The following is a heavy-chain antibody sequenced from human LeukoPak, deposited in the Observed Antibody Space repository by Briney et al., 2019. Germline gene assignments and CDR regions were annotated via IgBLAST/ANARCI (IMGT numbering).Heavy chain of an antibody. Sequence: SSETLSLTCTVSGGSISGYFWSWIRQPPGKGLEWIGEINHSGSTNYNPSLKSRVTISVDTSKNQFSLKLSSVTAADTAVYYCARGWSPHYYDSSGYYYGYWGQGTLVTVSS. CDR2: INHSGST. CDR1: GGSISGYF. CDR3: ARGWSPHYYDSSGYYYGY. J-gene: IGHJ4*02. V-gene: IGHV4-34*01. D-gene: IGHD3-22*01.